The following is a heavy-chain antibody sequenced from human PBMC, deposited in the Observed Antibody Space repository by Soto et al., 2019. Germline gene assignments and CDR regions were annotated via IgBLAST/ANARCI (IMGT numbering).Heavy chain of an antibody. Sequence: SETLSLTCTVSGGSISGYYWSWIRQPPGKGLEWIGNIYYSGSTNYNPSLKSRVTISVDTSKNQFSLKLSSVTAADTAVYYCARDGGTTVVSRAFDMWGQGPMVTVSS. CDR1: GGSISGYY. D-gene: IGHD4-17*01. CDR2: IYYSGST. J-gene: IGHJ3*02. CDR3: ARDGGTTVVSRAFDM. V-gene: IGHV4-59*01.